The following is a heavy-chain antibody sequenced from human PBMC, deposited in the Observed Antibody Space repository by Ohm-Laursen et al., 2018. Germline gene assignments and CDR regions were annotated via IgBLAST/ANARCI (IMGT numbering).Heavy chain of an antibody. CDR2: ISHTSSHI. Sequence: SLRLSCTASGFPFSGYSINWVRQAPGKGLEWISYISHTSSHIYYTDSVKGRFTISRDNGRNSVYLEMGSLRAEDTALYYCARGYRYANDYWGQGALVTVSS. CDR1: GFPFSGYS. CDR3: ARGYRYANDY. J-gene: IGHJ4*02. D-gene: IGHD5-18*01. V-gene: IGHV3-48*01.